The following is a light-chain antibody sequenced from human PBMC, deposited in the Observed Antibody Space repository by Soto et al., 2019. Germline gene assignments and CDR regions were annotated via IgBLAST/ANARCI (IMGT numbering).Light chain of an antibody. V-gene: IGKV1-12*01. J-gene: IGKJ1*01. CDR3: QQANSFTQT. CDR2: AAS. Sequence: ILMTQSPSSLSASTGDRVTITCGASQGISSWLAWYQQKKGKAPKLLVYAASSLQSGVPSRLSGSGYGTDLPITISSMQNEDSATYYCQQANSFTQTFGHGTKVDIK. CDR1: QGISSW.